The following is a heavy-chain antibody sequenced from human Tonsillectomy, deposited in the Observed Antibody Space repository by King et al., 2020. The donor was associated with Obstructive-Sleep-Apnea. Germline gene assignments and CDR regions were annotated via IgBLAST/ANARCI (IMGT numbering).Heavy chain of an antibody. CDR3: ARDVYDILTGYYTGDAFDI. CDR1: GYTFTSYA. J-gene: IGHJ3*02. CDR2: INTNTGNP. Sequence: QLVQSGSELKKPGASVKVSCKASGYTFTSYAMNWVRQAPGQGLEWMGWINTNTGNPTYAQGLTGRFVFSLDTSVSTAYLQISSLRAEDTAVYYGARDVYDILTGYYTGDAFDIWGQGTMVTVSS. V-gene: IGHV7-4-1*02. D-gene: IGHD3-9*01.